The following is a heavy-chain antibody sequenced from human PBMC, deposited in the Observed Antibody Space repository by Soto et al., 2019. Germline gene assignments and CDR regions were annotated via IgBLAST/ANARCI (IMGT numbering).Heavy chain of an antibody. CDR1: GGTISSSSDY. J-gene: IGHJ4*02. CDR3: ASPAIAVAGTGFYY. D-gene: IGHD6-19*01. CDR2: IYYSGST. Sequence: SETMSLTCTVSGGTISSSSDYWGWIKKPPGKGLEWIGSIYYSGSTYYNPSLKSRVTISVDTSKNQFSLKLSSVTAADTAVYYCASPAIAVAGTGFYYWGQGTLVTVSS. V-gene: IGHV4-39*01.